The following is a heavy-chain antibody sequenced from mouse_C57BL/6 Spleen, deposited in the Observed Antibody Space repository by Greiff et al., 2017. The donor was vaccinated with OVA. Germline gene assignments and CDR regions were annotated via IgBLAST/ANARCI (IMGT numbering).Heavy chain of an antibody. V-gene: IGHV6-3*01. CDR3: TADGRGFAY. D-gene: IGHD1-2*01. CDR1: GFTFSNYW. Sequence: EVQLQQSGGGLVQPGGSMKLSCVASGFTFSNYWMNWVRQSPEKGLEWVAQIRLKSDNYATHYAESVKGRFTISRDESKSSVYLQMNNLRAEDTGIYYCTADGRGFAYWGQGTLVTVSA. CDR2: IRLKSDNYAT. J-gene: IGHJ3*01.